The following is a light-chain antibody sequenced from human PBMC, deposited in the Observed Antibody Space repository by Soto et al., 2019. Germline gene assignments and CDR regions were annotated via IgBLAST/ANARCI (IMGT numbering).Light chain of an antibody. CDR3: QHYNNWPRT. CDR2: DAS. CDR1: QGVNSN. V-gene: IGKV3-15*01. J-gene: IGKJ2*01. Sequence: EIVMTQSPATLSVSPGERATLSCRASQGVNSNLAWFQQKPGQAPRLLIYDASTRATGLPARFSGSGSGTEFTLTISSLQSEDFAVYYCQHYNNWPRTFGQGTKLEIK.